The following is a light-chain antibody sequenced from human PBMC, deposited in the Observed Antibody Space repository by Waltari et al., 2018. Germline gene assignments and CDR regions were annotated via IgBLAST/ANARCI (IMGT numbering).Light chain of an antibody. CDR1: ELGNTY. J-gene: IGLJ2*01. V-gene: IGLV3-1*01. CDR3: QTWDNTVHVV. Sequence: SYDRTQPPSVSVSPRQTATIPCSGDELGNTYVCWYQQKPGQSPLMVIYQDNKRPSGVPERFSGSNSGNTATLTISETQPMDEADYYCQTWDNTVHVVFGGGTKLTVL. CDR2: QDN.